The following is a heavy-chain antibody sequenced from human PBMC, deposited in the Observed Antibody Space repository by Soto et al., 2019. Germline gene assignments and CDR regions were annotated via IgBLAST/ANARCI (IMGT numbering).Heavy chain of an antibody. CDR2: IRNKANRYTT. V-gene: IGHV3-72*01. D-gene: IGHD2-2*01. CDR3: ARRGYTSSPFNY. Sequence: EVQLVESGGDLVQPGGSLTLSCAASGFTFSDHYMDWVRQAPGKGLEWVGRIRNKANRYTTEYAASVKGRFTISRDDSKNALYLQMNSLQVEDTAVYYCARRGYTSSPFNYWGQGTLVTVSS. J-gene: IGHJ4*02. CDR1: GFTFSDHY.